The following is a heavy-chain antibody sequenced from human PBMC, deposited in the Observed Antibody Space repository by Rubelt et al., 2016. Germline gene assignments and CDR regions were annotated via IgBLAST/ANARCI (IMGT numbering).Heavy chain of an antibody. CDR3: ARADSTITFFDY. J-gene: IGHJ4*02. CDR1: GFTFSTYW. D-gene: IGHD3-3*01. Sequence: EVQLLESGGGLIQPGGSLRLSCAASGFTFSTYWMTWVRQAPGKGLEWVANIKEDGSTKQYVDSVKGGVTISRDNAKNSLYLQMNSLRAEDTAVYYCARADSTITFFDYWGQGTLVTVSS. V-gene: IGHV3-7*04. CDR2: IKEDGSTK.